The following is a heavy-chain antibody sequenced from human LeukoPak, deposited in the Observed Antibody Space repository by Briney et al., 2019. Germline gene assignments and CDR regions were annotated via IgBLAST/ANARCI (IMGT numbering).Heavy chain of an antibody. Sequence: HGESLKISCKGSGYSFTSYWIGWVRQMPGKGLEWMGIVYPGDSDTRYSPSFQGQVTISADKSINTAYLQWSSLKASDTAMYYCARHGVASYGPGSYPPSDYWGQGTLVTVSS. V-gene: IGHV5-51*01. CDR2: VYPGDSDT. CDR1: GYSFTSYW. CDR3: ARHGVASYGPGSYPPSDY. J-gene: IGHJ4*02. D-gene: IGHD3-10*01.